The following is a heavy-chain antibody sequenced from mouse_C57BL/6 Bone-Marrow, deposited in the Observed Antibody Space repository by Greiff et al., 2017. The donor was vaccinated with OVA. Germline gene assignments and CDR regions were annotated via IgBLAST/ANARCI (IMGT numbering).Heavy chain of an antibody. D-gene: IGHD2-3*01. J-gene: IGHJ1*03. V-gene: IGHV1-85*01. Sequence: VMLVESGPELVKPGASVKLSCTASGYTFTSYDINWVKQRPGQGLEWIGWIYPRDGSTKYNEKFKGKATLTVDTSSSTAYMELHSLTSEDSAVYFCARDDSPRYFDVWGTGTTVTVSS. CDR3: ARDDSPRYFDV. CDR1: GYTFTSYD. CDR2: IYPRDGST.